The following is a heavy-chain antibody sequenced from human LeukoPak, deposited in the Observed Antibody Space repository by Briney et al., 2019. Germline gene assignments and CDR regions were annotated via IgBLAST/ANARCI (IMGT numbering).Heavy chain of an antibody. CDR1: GYSLRNGFH. V-gene: IGHV4-38-2*02. J-gene: IGHJ3*02. Sequence: SETLSLTCTVSGYSLRNGFHGAWFRQPPGERLEWIGSVSQSGSTYNNPSLKSRVTISVDTSKNQFSLKLRSVTAADTAVYYCARDDITMIASTRSQGFDIWGQGTMVTVSS. D-gene: IGHD3-22*01. CDR2: VSQSGST. CDR3: ARDDITMIASTRSQGFDI.